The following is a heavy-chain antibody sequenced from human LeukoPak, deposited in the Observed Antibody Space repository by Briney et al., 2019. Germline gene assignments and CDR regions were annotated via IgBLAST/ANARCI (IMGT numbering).Heavy chain of an antibody. CDR1: GYSISSGYY. D-gene: IGHD3-22*01. V-gene: IGHV4-38-2*01. J-gene: IGHJ4*02. CDR3: SRYPDSSGYYIGY. CDR2: ISHSGST. Sequence: SETLSLTCAVSGYSISSGYYWGWIRQPPGKGLEWIGSISHSGSTFYNPSLKSRVPISVDTSKNHFSLKLSPVTAAAPAVDYFSRYPDSSGYYIGYWGQGTLVTVSS.